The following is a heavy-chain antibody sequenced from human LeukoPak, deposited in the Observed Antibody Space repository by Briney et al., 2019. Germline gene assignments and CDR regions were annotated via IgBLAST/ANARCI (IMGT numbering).Heavy chain of an antibody. J-gene: IGHJ6*03. D-gene: IGHD2-2*02. Sequence: ASVKVSCKASGYTFTSYDINWVRQATGQGLEWMGWMNPNSGNTGYAQKFQGRVTITRNTSISTAYMELSSLRSEDTAVYYCARIRGYCSSTSCYILGGYYYYMDVWGKGTTVTVSS. CDR1: GYTFTSYD. CDR3: ARIRGYCSSTSCYILGGYYYYMDV. V-gene: IGHV1-8*03. CDR2: MNPNSGNT.